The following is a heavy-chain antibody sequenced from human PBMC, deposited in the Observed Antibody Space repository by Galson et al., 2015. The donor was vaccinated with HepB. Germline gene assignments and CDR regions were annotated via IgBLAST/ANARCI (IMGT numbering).Heavy chain of an antibody. CDR3: ARDGKQWLVNNWFDP. V-gene: IGHV3-30-3*01. Sequence: SLRLSCAASGFTFSSYAMHWVRQAPGKGLEWVALISYDGSNKYYADSVKGRFTISNDNSKNTLYLQMNSLRAEDTAVYYCARDGKQWLVNNWFDPWGQGTLVTVSS. J-gene: IGHJ5*02. D-gene: IGHD6-19*01. CDR2: ISYDGSNK. CDR1: GFTFSSYA.